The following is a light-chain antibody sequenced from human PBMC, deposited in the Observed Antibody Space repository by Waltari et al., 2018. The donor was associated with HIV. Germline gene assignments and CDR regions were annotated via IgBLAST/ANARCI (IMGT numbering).Light chain of an antibody. J-gene: IGLJ2*01. Sequence: QPKMTQAPSAYKTPGQRITLSCSGTKSNIGNNFIYLYQQIAGAAPRLVMARNDQRPAGVPDRFSGTKSGTSAFLAITGLRLDDDATYFCASWDDNLGHWIFGGGTKLTVL. CDR3: ASWDDNLGHWI. CDR2: RND. CDR1: KSNIGNNF. V-gene: IGLV1-47*01.